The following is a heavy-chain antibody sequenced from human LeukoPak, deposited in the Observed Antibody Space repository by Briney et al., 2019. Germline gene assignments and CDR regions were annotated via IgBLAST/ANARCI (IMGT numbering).Heavy chain of an antibody. CDR3: ARGLVEMATIAPFDY. D-gene: IGHD5-24*01. J-gene: IGHJ4*02. Sequence: PGGSLRLSCAASGFTFSSYSMNWVRQAPGKGLVWVSRINSDGSSTSYADSVKGRFTISRDNAKNTLYLQMNSLRAEDTAVYYCARGLVEMATIAPFDYWGQGTLVTVSS. V-gene: IGHV3-74*01. CDR2: INSDGSST. CDR1: GFTFSSYS.